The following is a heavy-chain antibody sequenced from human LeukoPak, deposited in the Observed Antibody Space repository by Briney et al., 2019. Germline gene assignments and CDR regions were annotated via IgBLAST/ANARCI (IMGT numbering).Heavy chain of an antibody. CDR3: ARCMASSGYLDAFDI. J-gene: IGHJ3*02. CDR1: GFTFSSYW. D-gene: IGHD3-22*01. V-gene: IGHV3-74*01. Sequence: PGRSLRLSCAASGFTFSSYWMHWVRQAPGKGLVWVSSINGDGSSTRYADSVKGRFTISRDNAKNTLYLQMNSLRAEDTAVYYWARCMASSGYLDAFDIWGQGTMVTVSS. CDR2: INGDGSST.